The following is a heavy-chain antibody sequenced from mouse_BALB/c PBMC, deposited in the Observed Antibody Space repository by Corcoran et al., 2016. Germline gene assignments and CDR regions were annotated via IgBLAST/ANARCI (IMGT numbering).Heavy chain of an antibody. V-gene: IGHV1S136*01. D-gene: IGHD1-1*01. Sequence: EVQLQQSGPELVKPGASVKMSCKASGYTFTSYVMHWVKQKPGQGLEWIGYINPYNDGTKYNEKFKGKATLTSDNSSSTAYMELSSLTSEDSAVYYCARSYYGSSYWYFDVWGAGTTVTVSS. CDR2: INPYNDGT. CDR1: GYTFTSYV. J-gene: IGHJ1*01. CDR3: ARSYYGSSYWYFDV.